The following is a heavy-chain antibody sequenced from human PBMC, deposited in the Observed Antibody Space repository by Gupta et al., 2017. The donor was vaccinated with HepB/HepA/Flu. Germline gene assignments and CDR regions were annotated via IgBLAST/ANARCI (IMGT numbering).Heavy chain of an antibody. CDR3: ATNGTTVTTAQFPAFDI. D-gene: IGHD4-17*01. CDR1: GGTFNTIN. V-gene: IGHV3-48*02. CDR2: ISSSGNSV. J-gene: IGHJ3*02. Sequence: EVQLVESGGRLVQPGGSLRLSCQVRGGTFNTINMNWVRQAPGKGLQWLSYISSSGNSVLYTDSVKGRFTISRDNAKNSLNLQMSNVRDEDTAVYYCATNGTTVTTAQFPAFDIWGQGTMVTISS.